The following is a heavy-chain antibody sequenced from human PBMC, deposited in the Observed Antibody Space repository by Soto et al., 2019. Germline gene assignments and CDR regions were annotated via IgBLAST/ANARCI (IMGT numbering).Heavy chain of an antibody. Sequence: CVPQNTSCKGPGYSFTSYWIGWVRQMPGKGLEWMGIIYPGDSDTRYSPSFQGQVTISADKSISTAYLQWSSLKASDTAMYYCARLDYYGSANHSYYYGMDVWGQGTTVTVSS. J-gene: IGHJ6*02. CDR3: ARLDYYGSANHSYYYGMDV. CDR2: IYPGDSDT. D-gene: IGHD3-10*01. V-gene: IGHV5-51*01. CDR1: GYSFTSYW.